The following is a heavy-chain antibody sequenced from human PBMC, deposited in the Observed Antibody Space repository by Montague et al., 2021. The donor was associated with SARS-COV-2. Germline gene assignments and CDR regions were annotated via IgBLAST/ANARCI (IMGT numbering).Heavy chain of an antibody. CDR1: GGSFSGYH. CDR2: VNHSGST. V-gene: IGHV4-34*01. Sequence: SETLSLTCAVYGGSFSGYHWSWIRRPPGKGLEWIGEVNHSGSTNYKPSLKSRVTISADTSKNQFSLRLNSVTAADTAVYYCARGLHDVSIRVIVLAVACNWFDSWGQGTLVTVSS. J-gene: IGHJ5*01. D-gene: IGHD3-10*01. CDR3: ARGLHDVSIRVIVLAVACNWFDS.